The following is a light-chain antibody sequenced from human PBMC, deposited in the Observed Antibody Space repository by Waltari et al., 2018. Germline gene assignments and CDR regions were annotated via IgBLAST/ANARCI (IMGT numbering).Light chain of an antibody. CDR3: QQYYSNPAT. Sequence: AIRITQSPSSLSASTGDRVTITCRASQGISSYLALYQQKPGKAPKVLIYAASTLQSGVPSRFSGSGSGTDFNLTISCLQSEDFAIYYCQQYYSNPATFGQGTKVEIK. J-gene: IGKJ1*01. CDR1: QGISSY. CDR2: AAS. V-gene: IGKV1-8*01.